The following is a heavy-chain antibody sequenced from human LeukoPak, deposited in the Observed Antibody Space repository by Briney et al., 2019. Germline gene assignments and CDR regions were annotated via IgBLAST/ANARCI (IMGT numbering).Heavy chain of an antibody. V-gene: IGHV1-18*01. D-gene: IGHD1-26*01. J-gene: IGHJ6*03. CDR3: AREAVGATRYYYYYMDV. CDR1: GHTFTSYG. CDR2: ISAYNGNT. Sequence: ASVKVPCKASGHTFTSYGISWVRQAPGQGLEWMGWISAYNGNTNYAQKLQGRVTMTTDTSTSTAYMELRSLRSDDTVVYYCAREAVGATRYYYYYMDVWGKGTTVTVSS.